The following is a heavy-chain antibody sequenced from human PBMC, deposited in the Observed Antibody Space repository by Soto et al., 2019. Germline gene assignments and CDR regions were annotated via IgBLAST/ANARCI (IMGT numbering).Heavy chain of an antibody. Sequence: GASVKVSCKASGYTFTSYDIYWVRQATGQELEWMGWMNPNTGNSGYAQKFQGRVTMTSDTSISTAHMELGSLRSEDTAVYYCARRAEANGWNGFGADKYYFDFWGQGTLVTVSS. CDR1: GYTFTSYD. D-gene: IGHD1-1*01. V-gene: IGHV1-8*01. CDR2: MNPNTGNS. CDR3: ARRAEANGWNGFGADKYYFDF. J-gene: IGHJ4*02.